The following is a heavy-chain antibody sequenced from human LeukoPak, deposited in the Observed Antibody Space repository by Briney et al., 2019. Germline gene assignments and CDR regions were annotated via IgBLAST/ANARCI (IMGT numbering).Heavy chain of an antibody. V-gene: IGHV3-30*03. CDR2: MSYDGNK. CDR3: ARDPLDISRGANAFDI. Sequence: GGSLRLSCAASGFTFTSYGFHWVRQAPGKAREGVAFMSYDGNKKYGDSVKGRFTISRDNAKNTLHLQMNGLRPDDTAVYYCARDPLDISRGANAFDIWGQGTLVTVSS. J-gene: IGHJ3*02. CDR1: GFTFTSYG. D-gene: IGHD2-2*03.